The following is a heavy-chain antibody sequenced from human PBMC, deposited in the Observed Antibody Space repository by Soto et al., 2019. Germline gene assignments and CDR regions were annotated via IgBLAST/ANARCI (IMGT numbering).Heavy chain of an antibody. CDR2: IYYSGNT. D-gene: IGHD2-2*01. V-gene: IGHV4-30-4*01. J-gene: IGHJ4*02. Sequence: QVQLQESGPGLVKPSQTLSLTCTVSGGSISSGDYYWSWIRQPPGKGLEWIGYIYYSGNTYYNPSLKSRVTITVDTAKNQFSLKLSSVTAADTAVYYCARGGGYIVVVPAANEFDYWGQGTLVTVSS. CDR3: ARGGGYIVVVPAANEFDY. CDR1: GGSISSGDYY.